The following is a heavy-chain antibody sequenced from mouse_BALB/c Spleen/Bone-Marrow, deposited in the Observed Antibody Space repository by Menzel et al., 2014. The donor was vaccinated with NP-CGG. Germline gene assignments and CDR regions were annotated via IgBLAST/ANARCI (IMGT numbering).Heavy chain of an antibody. V-gene: IGHV1-18*01. CDR1: GYTFTEYT. CDR2: INPNNGGT. D-gene: IGHD2-3*01. CDR3: ARGWLLRHYFDY. Sequence: VQLQQSEPELVKPGASVKISCKTSGYTFTEYTMHWVKQSHVKSLEWIGGINPNNGGTSYNQKFKGKATWTVDKSSSTAYMELRSLTPEDSAVYYCARGWLLRHYFDYWGQGTTLTVSS. J-gene: IGHJ2*01.